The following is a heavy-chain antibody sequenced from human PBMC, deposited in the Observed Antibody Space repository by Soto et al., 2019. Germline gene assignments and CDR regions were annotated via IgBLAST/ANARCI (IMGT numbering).Heavy chain of an antibody. CDR1: GYTFTSYA. D-gene: IGHD2-21*02. CDR2: INAGNGNA. V-gene: IGHV1-3*05. Sequence: QVQLVQSGAEEKKPGASVKVSCKASGYTFTSYAMHWVRQAPGQRLEWMGWINAGNGNAKYSQKSKGRVTSTREPSASTAYPELARPRSNDPAVTSCPRGIVEVTALDYWGQGTRAPV. CDR3: PRGIVEVTALDY. J-gene: IGHJ4*02.